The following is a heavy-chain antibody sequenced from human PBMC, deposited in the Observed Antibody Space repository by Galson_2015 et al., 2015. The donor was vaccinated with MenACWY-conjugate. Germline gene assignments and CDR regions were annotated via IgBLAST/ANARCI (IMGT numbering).Heavy chain of an antibody. CDR3: ARILDQSSGSEFDF. Sequence: SLRLSCAASGFPFSSFWMSWVRQALAKGLERVANIRHDGSDIWYVDTVKGRFTISRDNAKNSLYLQMNSLRAEDTAIYYCARILDQSSGSEFDFWGQGTLVTVSS. CDR2: IRHDGSDI. CDR1: GFPFSSFW. D-gene: IGHD3-22*01. J-gene: IGHJ4*02. V-gene: IGHV3-7*03.